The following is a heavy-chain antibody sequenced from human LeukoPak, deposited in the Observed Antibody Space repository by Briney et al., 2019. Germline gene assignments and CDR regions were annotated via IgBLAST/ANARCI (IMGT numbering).Heavy chain of an antibody. D-gene: IGHD3-10*01. V-gene: IGHV3-21*01. CDR2: ISSSSSYI. CDR1: GFTFSSYS. CDR3: ARDSYQDYYGRFDP. J-gene: IGHJ5*02. Sequence: GGSLRLSCAASGFTFSSYSMNWVRQAPGKGLEWVSSISSSSSYIYYADSVKGRFTISRDNAKNSLYLQMNSLRAEDTAVYYCARDSYQDYYGRFDPWGQGTLVIVSS.